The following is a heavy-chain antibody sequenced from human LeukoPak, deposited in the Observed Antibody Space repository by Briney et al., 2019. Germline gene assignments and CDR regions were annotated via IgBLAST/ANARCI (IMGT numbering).Heavy chain of an antibody. CDR3: ARAYNPGGYNWFDP. J-gene: IGHJ5*02. D-gene: IGHD3-16*01. V-gene: IGHV1-69*04. CDR1: GGTFSSYA. Sequence: ASVKVSCKASGGTFSSYAISWVRQAPGQGLEWMGRIIPILGIANYAQKFQGRVTITADKSTSTAYMELSSLRSEDTAVYYCARAYNPGGYNWFDPWGQGTLVTVSA. CDR2: IIPILGIA.